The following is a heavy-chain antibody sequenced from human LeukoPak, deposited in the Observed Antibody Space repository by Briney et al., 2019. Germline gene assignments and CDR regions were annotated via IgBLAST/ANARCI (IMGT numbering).Heavy chain of an antibody. CDR2: IYYSGST. J-gene: IGHJ5*02. Sequence: SETLSLTCTVSGGSISSGSYYWGWIRQPPGKGLEWIGSIYYSGSTYYKPSLKSRVTISLDTSKNQFSLKLSSVTAADTAVYYCAREGYGDYNWFDPWGQGTLVTVSS. CDR1: GGSISSGSYY. D-gene: IGHD4-17*01. V-gene: IGHV4-39*07. CDR3: AREGYGDYNWFDP.